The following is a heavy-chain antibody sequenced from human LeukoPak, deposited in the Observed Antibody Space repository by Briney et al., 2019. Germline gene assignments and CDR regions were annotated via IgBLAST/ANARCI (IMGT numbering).Heavy chain of an antibody. J-gene: IGHJ3*02. CDR1: GFTFSRYS. V-gene: IGHV3-48*02. D-gene: IGHD7-27*01. CDR3: ARWGDGFDI. CDR2: ISTSSSSI. Sequence: GGSLRLSCGASGFTFSRYSMNWVRQAPGKGLEWVSYISTSSSSIYYTDSVKGRFTISRDNAKNSQYLQLNSLRDEDTAVYYCARWGDGFDIWGQGTMVTVSS.